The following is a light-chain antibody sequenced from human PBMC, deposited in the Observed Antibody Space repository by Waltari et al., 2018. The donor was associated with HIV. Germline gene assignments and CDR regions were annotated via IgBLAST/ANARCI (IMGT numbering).Light chain of an antibody. V-gene: IGKV1-5*03. CDR2: EAS. CDR1: QRISTY. Sequence: DIQMTQSPSTLSASIGDRVTITCRASQRISTYLAWYQQKPGKAPKLLIYEASSLESGVPSRFSGSGSGTDFTLTITSLQPDDFATYYCQQYNTWVTFGGGTKVEIK. CDR3: QQYNTWVT. J-gene: IGKJ4*01.